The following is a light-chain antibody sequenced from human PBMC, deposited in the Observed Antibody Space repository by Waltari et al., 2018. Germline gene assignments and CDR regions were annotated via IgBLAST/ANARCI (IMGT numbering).Light chain of an antibody. Sequence: QSVLTQPPSASGSPGQSVIISCTGSTSDIRAYKYVSWYQQYPGKGPKLIIYDTNKRPSGIPDRFSASKSGNTASLTISGLQAEDEADYHCSSYAGGYVHYVFGTGTKVT. CDR2: DTN. CDR3: SSYAGGYVHYV. CDR1: TSDIRAYKY. J-gene: IGLJ1*01. V-gene: IGLV2-8*01.